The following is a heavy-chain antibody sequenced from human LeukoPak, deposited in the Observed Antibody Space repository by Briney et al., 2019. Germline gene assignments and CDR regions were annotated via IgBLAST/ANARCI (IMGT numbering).Heavy chain of an antibody. CDR2: ISYDGSKK. CDR3: ARNFRDGYNNSFDY. J-gene: IGHJ4*02. V-gene: IGHV3-30*03. CDR1: GFTFNNYG. Sequence: GGSLRLSCAASGFTFNNYGMQWVRQTPGKGLEWVTIISYDGSKKYYADYVKGRFTISRDNSKNTLYLQMNSLRAEDTAVYYCARNFRDGYNNSFDYWGQGTLVTVSS. D-gene: IGHD5-24*01.